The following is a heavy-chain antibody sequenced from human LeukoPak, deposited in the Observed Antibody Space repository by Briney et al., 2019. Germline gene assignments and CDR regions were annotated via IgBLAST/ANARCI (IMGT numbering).Heavy chain of an antibody. CDR2: IYPGDSDT. CDR3: ARKGAVTETLRYYYYMDV. V-gene: IGHV5-51*01. CDR1: GYSFTSYW. Sequence: GESLKISCKGSGYSFTSYWIGWVRQMPGKGLEWMGIIYPGDSDTRYSPSFQGQVTISADKSISTAYLQWSSLKASDTAMYYCARKGAVTETLRYYYYMDVWGKGTTVTVSS. D-gene: IGHD6-19*01. J-gene: IGHJ6*03.